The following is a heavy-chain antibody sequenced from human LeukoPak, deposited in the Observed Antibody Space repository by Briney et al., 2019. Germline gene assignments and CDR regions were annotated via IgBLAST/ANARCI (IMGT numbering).Heavy chain of an antibody. CDR1: GGSISSSSYY. D-gene: IGHD3-10*01. V-gene: IGHV4-39*01. CDR3: ARQAYGSGSYYNFGY. CDR2: IYYSGST. Sequence: SETLSLTCSVSGGSISSSSYYWGWIRQPPGKGLEWIGNIYYSGSTYYNPSLRSRVTISVDTSKNQFSLRLNSVTAADTAVYYCARQAYGSGSYYNFGYWGQGTLVTVSS. J-gene: IGHJ4*02.